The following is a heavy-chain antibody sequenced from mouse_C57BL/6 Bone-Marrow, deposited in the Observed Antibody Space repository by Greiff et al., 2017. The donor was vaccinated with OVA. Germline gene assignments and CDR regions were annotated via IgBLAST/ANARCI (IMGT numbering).Heavy chain of an antibody. CDR2: SRNKANDYTT. CDR3: ARDGTGGNYFDY. Sequence: EVQGVESGGGLVQSGRSLRLSCATSGFTFSDFYMEWVRQAPGKGLEWIAASRNKANDYTTEYSASVKGRFIVSRDTSHSILYLQMNALRAEDTAIYYCARDGTGGNYFDYWGQGTTLTVSS. J-gene: IGHJ2*01. V-gene: IGHV7-1*01. D-gene: IGHD4-1*01. CDR1: GFTFSDFY.